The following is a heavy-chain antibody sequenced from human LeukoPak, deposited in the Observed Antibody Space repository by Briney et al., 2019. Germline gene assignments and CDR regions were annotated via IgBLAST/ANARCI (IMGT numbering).Heavy chain of an antibody. CDR1: GFTFSSYD. J-gene: IGHJ6*02. Sequence: PGGSLRLSCAASGFTFSSYDMHWVRQATGKGLEWVSAIGTAGDTYYPGSVKGRFTISRENAKNSLYLQMNSLRAGDTAVYYCARGAYYYVMDVWGQGTTVTVSS. CDR3: ARGAYYYVMDV. CDR2: IGTAGDT. V-gene: IGHV3-13*01.